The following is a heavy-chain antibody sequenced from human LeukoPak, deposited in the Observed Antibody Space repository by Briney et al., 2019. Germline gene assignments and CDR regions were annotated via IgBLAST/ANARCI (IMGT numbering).Heavy chain of an antibody. D-gene: IGHD3-10*01. CDR1: GFTFSTYS. Sequence: GGSLRLSCAVSGFTFSTYSMNWVRQAPGKGLEWVSYISNSSTTIYYADSVKGRFTISRDNAKNSLHLQMNSLRAEDTAVYYCTRGRPPRGVGAFEYWGQGILVTVSS. CDR2: ISNSSTTI. CDR3: TRGRPPRGVGAFEY. V-gene: IGHV3-48*01. J-gene: IGHJ4*02.